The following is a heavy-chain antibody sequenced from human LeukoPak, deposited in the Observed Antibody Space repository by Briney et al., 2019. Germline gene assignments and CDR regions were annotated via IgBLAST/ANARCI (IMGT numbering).Heavy chain of an antibody. D-gene: IGHD2-15*01. CDR3: ARGGTLFGP. Sequence: SETLSLTCTVSGGSISSYYWSWIRQPPGKGLEWIGYIYYSGSTNYNPSLKSRVTISVDTSKNQFSLKLSSVTAADTAVYYCARGGTLFGPWGQGTLVTVSS. V-gene: IGHV4-59*01. CDR1: GGSISSYY. J-gene: IGHJ5*02. CDR2: IYYSGST.